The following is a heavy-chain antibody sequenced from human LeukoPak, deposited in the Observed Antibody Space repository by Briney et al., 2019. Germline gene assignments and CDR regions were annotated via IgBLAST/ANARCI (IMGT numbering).Heavy chain of an antibody. Sequence: GGSLRLSCAASGFTFDDYGMSWVRQAPGKGLEWVSGINWNGGSTGYADSVKGRFTISRDNAKNSLYLQMNSLRAEDTAVYYCARDIPGLRYFDWFGYWGQGTLVTVSS. V-gene: IGHV3-20*04. J-gene: IGHJ5*01. CDR2: INWNGGST. CDR3: ARDIPGLRYFDWFGY. D-gene: IGHD3-9*01. CDR1: GFTFDDYG.